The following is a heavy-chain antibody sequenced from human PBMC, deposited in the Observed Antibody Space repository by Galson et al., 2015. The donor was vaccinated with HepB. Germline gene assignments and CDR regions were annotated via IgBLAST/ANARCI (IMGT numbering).Heavy chain of an antibody. CDR1: GYTFTGYY. D-gene: IGHD3-16*01. Sequence: QSGAEVKKPGASVKVSRKASGYTFTGYYMHWVRQAPGQGLEWMGRIDPNSGGTNYAQKFQGRVTMTRDTSISTAYMELSRLRSDDTAVYYCARNTRGDPDGYAFDIWGQGTMVTVSS. V-gene: IGHV1-2*06. J-gene: IGHJ3*02. CDR2: IDPNSGGT. CDR3: ARNTRGDPDGYAFDI.